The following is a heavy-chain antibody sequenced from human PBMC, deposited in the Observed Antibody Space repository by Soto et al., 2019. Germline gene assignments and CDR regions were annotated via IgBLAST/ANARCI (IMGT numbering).Heavy chain of an antibody. V-gene: IGHV4-59*03. CDR2: SCSSGST. CDR1: HGSISQYC. D-gene: IGHD5-18*01. Sequence: PSETRSLTCTVSHGSISQYCLSWIRQPPNIGLEWSGHSCSSGSTNYNPARKRRGSISVDTSKRQFSLKLSSVTAGDTAAHYCVNDSAYNDSYFRWFDAWGQGSLVT. J-gene: IGHJ5*02. CDR3: VNDSAYNDSYFRWFDA.